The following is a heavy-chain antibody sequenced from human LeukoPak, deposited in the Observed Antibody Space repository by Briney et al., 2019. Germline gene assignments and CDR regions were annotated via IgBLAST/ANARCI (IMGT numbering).Heavy chain of an antibody. CDR3: ARMGWLQLGGAFDI. V-gene: IGHV3-53*01. D-gene: IGHD5-24*01. CDR1: GFTVSSNY. J-gene: IGHJ3*02. CDR2: IYSGGST. Sequence: GGSLRLSCAASGFTVSSNYMSWVRQAPGKGLEWVSVIYSGGSTYYADSVKGRFTISRDNSKNTLYLQMSSLRAEDTAVYYCARMGWLQLGGAFDIRGQGTMVTVSS.